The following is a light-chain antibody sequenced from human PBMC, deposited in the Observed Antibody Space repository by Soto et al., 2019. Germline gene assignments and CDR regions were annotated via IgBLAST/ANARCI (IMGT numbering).Light chain of an antibody. CDR2: GAS. V-gene: IGKV3-20*01. CDR3: QQYGSSPPWT. CDR1: ESVSSSY. J-gene: IGKJ1*01. Sequence: EIVLTQSPGTLSLSPGERATLSCRASESVSSSYLAWYPQKPGQAPRLLIFGASSRATGTPDRFSGSGSGTDFTLTISRLEPEDFAVYYCQQYGSSPPWTFGQGTEVEIK.